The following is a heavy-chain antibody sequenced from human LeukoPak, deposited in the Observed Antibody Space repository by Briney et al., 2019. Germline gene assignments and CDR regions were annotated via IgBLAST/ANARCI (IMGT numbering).Heavy chain of an antibody. Sequence: GGSLRLSCAASGFTFSSYSMNWVRQAPGKGLEWVSSISSSSSYIYYADSVKGRFTISRDNAKNSLYLQMNSLRAEDTAVYYCARDLTMTNVPYYFDYWGQGTLVTVSS. CDR2: ISSSSSYI. CDR1: GFTFSSYS. CDR3: ARDLTMTNVPYYFDY. V-gene: IGHV3-21*01. D-gene: IGHD4-17*01. J-gene: IGHJ4*02.